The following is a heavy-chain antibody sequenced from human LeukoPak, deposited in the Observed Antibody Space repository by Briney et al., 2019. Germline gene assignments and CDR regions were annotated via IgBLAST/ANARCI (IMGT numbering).Heavy chain of an antibody. CDR2: INPNSGGT. V-gene: IGHV1-2*02. D-gene: IGHD6-19*01. J-gene: IGHJ4*02. Sequence: ASVKVSCKASGYTFTGYYMHWARQAPGQGLEWMGWINPNSGGTNYAQKFQGRVTMTRDTSISTAYMELSRLRSDDTAVYYCARDLKRGYSSGRYSWGTGSSNDYWGQGTLVTVSS. CDR3: ARDLKRGYSSGRYSWGTGSSNDY. CDR1: GYTFTGYY.